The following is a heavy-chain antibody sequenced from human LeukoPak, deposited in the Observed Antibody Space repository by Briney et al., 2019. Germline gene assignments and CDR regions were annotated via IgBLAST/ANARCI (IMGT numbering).Heavy chain of an antibody. V-gene: IGHV3-23*01. J-gene: IGHJ4*02. Sequence: GGSLRLSCAASGFTFSSYAMSWVRQAPGKGLEWVSAINGSGGSTYYADSVKGRFTISRDNSKNTLYLQMNSLRAEDTAVYYCAKADAYYYDSSGYYPAWDYWGQGTLVTVSS. D-gene: IGHD3-22*01. CDR2: INGSGGST. CDR3: AKADAYYYDSSGYYPAWDY. CDR1: GFTFSSYA.